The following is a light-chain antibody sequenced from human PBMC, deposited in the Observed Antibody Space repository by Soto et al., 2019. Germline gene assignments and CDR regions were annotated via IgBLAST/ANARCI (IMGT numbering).Light chain of an antibody. CDR1: QSVSDN. CDR2: GAS. Sequence: EMVMTQSPATLSVSPGDRATLSCRASQSVSDNLAWYQQKPRQAPRLLIYGASTRATGIPARFSGSGSGTEFTLTISSLQSEDFAVYYCQQYNKWPPITFGQGTRLEIK. V-gene: IGKV3-15*01. J-gene: IGKJ5*01. CDR3: QQYNKWPPIT.